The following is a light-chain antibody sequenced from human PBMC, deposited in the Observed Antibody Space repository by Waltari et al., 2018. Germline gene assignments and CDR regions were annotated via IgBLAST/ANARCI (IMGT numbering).Light chain of an antibody. V-gene: IGKV4-1*01. CDR3: QQYYRSRT. CDR1: QGVFYRFDNKNY. Sequence: DIVMTQSPDSLAVSLGERATIDCKSSQGVFYRFDNKNYLAWYQHKPGQPTELLFYCASTRESGVPDRFSASGSGTDFTLTINNLQAEDVAVYYCQQYYRSRTFGQGTKVEIK. J-gene: IGKJ1*01. CDR2: CAS.